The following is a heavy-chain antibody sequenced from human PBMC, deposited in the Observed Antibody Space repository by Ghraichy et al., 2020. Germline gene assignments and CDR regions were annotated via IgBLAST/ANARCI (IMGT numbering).Heavy chain of an antibody. CDR3: AKGVVLESAEYFQH. CDR1: GFTFSSYG. CDR2: IWYDGSNK. Sequence: GGSLRLSCAASGFTFSSYGMHWVRQAPGKGLEWVAVIWYDGSNKYYADSVKGRFTISRDNSKNTLYLQMNSLRAEDTAVYYCAKGVVLESAEYFQHWGQGTLVTVSS. J-gene: IGHJ1*01. D-gene: IGHD2-15*01. V-gene: IGHV3-33*06.